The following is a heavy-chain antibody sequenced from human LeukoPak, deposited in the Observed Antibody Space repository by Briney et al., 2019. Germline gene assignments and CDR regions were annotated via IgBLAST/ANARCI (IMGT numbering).Heavy chain of an antibody. Sequence: GGSLRLSCAASGFTFSSYAMHWVRQAPGKGLEYVSAISSNGGSTYYANSVKGRFTISRDNSKNTLYLQMGSLRAEDTAVYYCARDLLDSSGYANDAFDIWGQGTMVTVSS. CDR1: GFTFSSYA. CDR3: ARDLLDSSGYANDAFDI. J-gene: IGHJ3*02. V-gene: IGHV3-64*01. D-gene: IGHD3-22*01. CDR2: ISSNGGST.